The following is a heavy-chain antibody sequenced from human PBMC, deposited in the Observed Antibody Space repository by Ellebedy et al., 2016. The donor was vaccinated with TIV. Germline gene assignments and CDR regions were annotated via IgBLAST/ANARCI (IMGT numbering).Heavy chain of an antibody. V-gene: IGHV3-7*01. Sequence: GGSLRLSCAASGFTFSDYYMDWVRQAPGKGLEWVANIKQDGSEKYYADSVKGRFTISRDNSKNTLYLQMNSLRAEDTAVYYCARGLRYCSGGSCYAWFDPWGQGTLVTVSS. D-gene: IGHD2-15*01. CDR3: ARGLRYCSGGSCYAWFDP. CDR2: IKQDGSEK. CDR1: GFTFSDYY. J-gene: IGHJ5*02.